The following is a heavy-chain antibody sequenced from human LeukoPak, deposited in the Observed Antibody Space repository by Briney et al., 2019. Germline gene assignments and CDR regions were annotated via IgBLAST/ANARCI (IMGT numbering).Heavy chain of an antibody. CDR1: GGSISSYY. CDR2: IYYSGST. V-gene: IGHV4-59*01. CDR3: ARGRYDILTGYYDYYYYYMDV. J-gene: IGHJ6*03. Sequence: PSETLSLTCTVSGGSISSYYWSWIRQPPGKGLEWIGYIYYSGSTNYNPSLKSRVTISVDTSKNQFSLKLSSVTAADTAVYYCARGRYDILTGYYDYYYYYMDVWGKGTTVTISS. D-gene: IGHD3-9*01.